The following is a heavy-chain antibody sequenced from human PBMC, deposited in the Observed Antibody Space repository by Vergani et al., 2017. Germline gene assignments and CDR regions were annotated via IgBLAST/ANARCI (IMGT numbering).Heavy chain of an antibody. CDR1: GFTFSSYA. V-gene: IGHV3-23*03. CDR2: IYSGGSST. CDR3: AKDRCLYCSVTSCTDAFDI. Sequence: EVQLLESGGGLVQPGGSLRLSCAASGFTFSSYAMSWVRQAPGKGLEWVSVIYSGGSSTYYADSLKGRFTISRDNSKKTLYLQMNSLRAEDTAVYYCAKDRCLYCSVTSCTDAFDIWGQGTMVTVSS. J-gene: IGHJ3*02. D-gene: IGHD2-2*01.